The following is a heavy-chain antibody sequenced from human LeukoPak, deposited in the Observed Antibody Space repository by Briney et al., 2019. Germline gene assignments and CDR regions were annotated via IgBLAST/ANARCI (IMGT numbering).Heavy chain of an antibody. CDR2: IDYSGST. CDR1: GGTLSRYY. V-gene: IGHV4-59*01. D-gene: IGHD1-26*01. Sequence: SETLSLTCTVSGGTLSRYYWSWIRQPPGEGLEWIAYIDYSGSTNYNPSLKSRLTISLDASKNPFSLKLSSVTAADTAVYYCARDRRRDLLHAFDIWGQGTMVTVSS. CDR3: ARDRRRDLLHAFDI. J-gene: IGHJ3*02.